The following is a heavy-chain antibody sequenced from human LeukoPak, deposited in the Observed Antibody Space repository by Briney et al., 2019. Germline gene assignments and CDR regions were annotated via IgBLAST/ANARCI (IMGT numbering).Heavy chain of an antibody. CDR3: AKAGEQWLVLFAFDI. J-gene: IGHJ3*02. CDR2: ISGSGGST. V-gene: IGHV3-23*01. Sequence: GGSLRLSCAASGFTFSSYAMSWVRQAPGKGLEWVSAISGSGGSTYYADSMKGRFTISRDNSKNTLYLQMNSLRAEDTAVYYCAKAGEQWLVLFAFDIWGQGTMVTVSS. D-gene: IGHD6-19*01. CDR1: GFTFSSYA.